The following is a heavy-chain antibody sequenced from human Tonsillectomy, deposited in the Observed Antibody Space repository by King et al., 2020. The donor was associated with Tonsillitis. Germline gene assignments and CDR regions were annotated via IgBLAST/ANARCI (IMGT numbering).Heavy chain of an antibody. CDR2: IYYSGST. D-gene: IGHD3-22*01. CDR3: ARQSYYYDSSGLFDY. Sequence: VQLQESGPGLVKPSETLSLTCTVSGGSISSYYWSWLRQPPGKGLEWIGYIYYSGSTNYNPSLKSRVTISVDTSKNQFSLKLSSVTAADTAVYYCARQSYYYDSSGLFDYWGQGTLVTVSS. V-gene: IGHV4-59*01. CDR1: GGSISSYY. J-gene: IGHJ4*02.